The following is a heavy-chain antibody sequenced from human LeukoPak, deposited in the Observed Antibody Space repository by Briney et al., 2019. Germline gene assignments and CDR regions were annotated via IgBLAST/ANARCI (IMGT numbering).Heavy chain of an antibody. CDR2: IYYSGST. CDR3: ASRLTGDGWFDP. CDR1: GGSLGSTTYY. V-gene: IGHV4-39*01. D-gene: IGHD7-27*01. J-gene: IGHJ5*02. Sequence: SETLSLTCTVSGGSLGSTTYYWGWIRQPPGKGLEWIGNIYYSGSTYYNPSLKSRVTISVDTSKNQFSLRLSSVTAADTAVYYCASRLTGDGWFDPWGQGTLVTVSS.